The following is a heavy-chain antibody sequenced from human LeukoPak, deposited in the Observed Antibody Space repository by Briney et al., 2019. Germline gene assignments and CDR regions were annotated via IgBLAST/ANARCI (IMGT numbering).Heavy chain of an antibody. Sequence: GGSLRFSCAASGFTFSRYSMNWVRQAPGKGLEWVSSISSSSSFIYYSDSLKGRFTISRDNAKNSLYLQMNSLRAEDTAVYYCASSRYDSSGYYGIVGHWGQGTLVTVSS. CDR1: GFTFSRYS. V-gene: IGHV3-21*01. D-gene: IGHD3-22*01. CDR3: ASSRYDSSGYYGIVGH. J-gene: IGHJ5*02. CDR2: ISSSSSFI.